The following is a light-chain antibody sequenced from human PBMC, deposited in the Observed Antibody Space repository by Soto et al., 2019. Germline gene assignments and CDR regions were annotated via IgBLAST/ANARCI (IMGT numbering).Light chain of an antibody. CDR2: EAS. CDR1: QSISNS. CDR3: QQRYNWPPCT. V-gene: IGKV3-11*01. J-gene: IGKJ2*02. Sequence: EVVLTQSPATLSLSPGERATLSCRASQSISNSLAWYQQKPGQAPRLLIYEASNRATGIPARFSGTGSGTDFTLTISSLEPEDFAVYYCQQRYNWPPCTFGQGTKVDI.